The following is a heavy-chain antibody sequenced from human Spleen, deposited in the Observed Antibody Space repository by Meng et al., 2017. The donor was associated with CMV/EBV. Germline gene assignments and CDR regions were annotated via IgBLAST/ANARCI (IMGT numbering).Heavy chain of an antibody. V-gene: IGHV3-30-3*01. CDR3: ARDHASGNYYTTPGTFDP. D-gene: IGHD3-10*01. CDR1: FTLNRIA. Sequence: FTLNRIAMHWVRQAPGKGLEWVAVISFDGSNKYYADSVKGRFTISRDNSKNTLYLQMNSLRAEDTAVYYCARDHASGNYYTTPGTFDPWGQGTLVTVS. CDR2: ISFDGSNK. J-gene: IGHJ5*02.